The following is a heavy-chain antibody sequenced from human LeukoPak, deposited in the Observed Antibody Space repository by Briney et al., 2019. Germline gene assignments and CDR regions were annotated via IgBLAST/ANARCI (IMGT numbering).Heavy chain of an antibody. CDR1: GGSISSYY. J-gene: IGHJ5*02. D-gene: IGHD2-21*02. V-gene: IGHV4-59*08. CDR2: MYYSGST. Sequence: TSETLSLTCTVSGGSISSYYWGWLRQPPGKGLEWIGHMYYSGSTNYNPSLKSRVTISVDTSKNQFSLKLSSVTAADTAVYYCARRVTSNWFDPWGQGTLVTVSS. CDR3: ARRVTSNWFDP.